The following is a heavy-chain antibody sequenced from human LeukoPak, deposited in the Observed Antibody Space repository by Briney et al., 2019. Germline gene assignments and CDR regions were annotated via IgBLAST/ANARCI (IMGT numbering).Heavy chain of an antibody. Sequence: GGSLRLSCAASGFTFSDYYMSWIRQAPGKGLEWVSYISSSGSTIYYADSVKGRFTISRDNAKNSLYLQMNSLRAEDTAVCYCAREHLSVASDAFDIWGQGTMVTVSS. D-gene: IGHD6-19*01. CDR1: GFTFSDYY. CDR2: ISSSGSTI. V-gene: IGHV3-11*01. CDR3: AREHLSVASDAFDI. J-gene: IGHJ3*02.